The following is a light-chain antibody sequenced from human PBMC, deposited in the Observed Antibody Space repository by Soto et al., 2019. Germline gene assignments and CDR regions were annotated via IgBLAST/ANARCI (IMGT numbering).Light chain of an antibody. Sequence: DIVMTQSPVPLPVTPGEPASISCRSSQSLLHSNGYNYLDWYLQKPGQSPQLLIYLGSNRASGVPGRFSASASGTDVTLTISRVVAEDVGVYYCMGALQSPPTFGQGTRVEIK. V-gene: IGKV2-28*01. J-gene: IGKJ1*01. CDR3: MGALQSPPT. CDR1: QSLLHSNGYNY. CDR2: LGS.